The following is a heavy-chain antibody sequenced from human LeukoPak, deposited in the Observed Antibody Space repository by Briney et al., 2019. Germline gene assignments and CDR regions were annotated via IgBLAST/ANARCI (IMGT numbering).Heavy chain of an antibody. CDR2: INPNSGDT. CDR3: ARDYSSSSGYFDY. V-gene: IGHV1-2*02. D-gene: IGHD6-6*01. Sequence: ASVKVSCKASGYTFTGYYMHWVRQAPGQGLEWMGWINPNSGDTNYAEKFQGRVIMTRDTSISTAYMDLRRLRSDDTAVYYCARDYSSSSGYFDYWGQGTLVTVPS. J-gene: IGHJ4*02. CDR1: GYTFTGYY.